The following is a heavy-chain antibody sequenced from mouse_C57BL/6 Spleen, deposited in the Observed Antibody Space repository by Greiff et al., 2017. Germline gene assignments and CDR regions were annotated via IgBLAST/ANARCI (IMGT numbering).Heavy chain of an antibody. CDR2: IHPNSGST. J-gene: IGHJ2*01. V-gene: IGHV1-64*01. CDR1: GYTFTSYW. Sequence: QVQLQQPGAELVKPGASVKLSCKASGYTFTSYWMHWVKQRPGQGLEWIGMIHPNSGSTNYNEKFKSKATLTVDKSSSTAYMQLSSLTSEDSAVYYCARERVGRRYFDYWGKGTTLTVSS. CDR3: ARERVGRRYFDY. D-gene: IGHD4-1*01.